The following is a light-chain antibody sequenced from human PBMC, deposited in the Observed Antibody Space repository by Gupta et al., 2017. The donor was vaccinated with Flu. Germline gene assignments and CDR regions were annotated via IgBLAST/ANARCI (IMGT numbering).Light chain of an antibody. CDR1: SSNIGSYT. J-gene: IGLJ1*01. V-gene: IGLV1-44*01. CDR2: DFS. Sequence: QSALTQPPSASGTPGQRDTFPCSGSSSNIGSYTVDWYQQLPGTAPKLLIYDFSQRPSGVPDRFSCSKSGTSASLAISGLQSEDEADYYCAVWDDSRGGHYVFGSGTKVTVL. CDR3: AVWDDSRGGHYV.